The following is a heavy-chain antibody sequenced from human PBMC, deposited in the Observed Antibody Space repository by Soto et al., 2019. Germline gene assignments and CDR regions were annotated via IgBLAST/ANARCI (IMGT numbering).Heavy chain of an antibody. CDR2: VDHSGST. CDR3: ARYFHTYSGPPV. V-gene: IGHV4-38-2*01. J-gene: IGHJ4*02. Sequence: SETLSLTCVVSHDVITSGYYWGWIRQPPGKGLEWIGAVDHSGSTYYDPSLQGRVTISIDTSKNQFSLRLTSVTAADTALYYCARYFHTYSGPPVWGQGTLVTVSS. D-gene: IGHD5-12*01. CDR1: HDVITSGYY.